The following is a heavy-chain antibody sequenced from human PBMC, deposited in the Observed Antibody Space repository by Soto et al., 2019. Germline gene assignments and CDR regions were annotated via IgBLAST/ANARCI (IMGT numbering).Heavy chain of an antibody. D-gene: IGHD1-7*01. CDR2: IIPIFGTA. CDR3: ASHGITGTWVYYYGMDV. V-gene: IGHV1-69*12. J-gene: IGHJ6*02. Sequence: QVQLVQSGAEVKKPGSSVKVSCKASGGTFSSYAISWVRQAPGQGLEWMGGIIPIFGTANYAQKFQGRVTITADESTSTAYMELSSRRSEDKAVYYCASHGITGTWVYYYGMDVWGQGSTVTVSS. CDR1: GGTFSSYA.